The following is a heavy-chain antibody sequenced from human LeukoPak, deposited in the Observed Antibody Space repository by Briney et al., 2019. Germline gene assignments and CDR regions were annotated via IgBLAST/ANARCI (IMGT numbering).Heavy chain of an antibody. V-gene: IGHV3-23*01. J-gene: IGHJ4*02. CDR1: GLTFSSYG. CDR3: AARITIFGVVS. Sequence: GGSLRLSCAASGLTFSSYGMSWVRQAPEKGLEWVSAISGSGGSTYYADSVKGRFTISRDNSKNTLYLQMNSLRAEDTAVYYCAARITIFGVVSWGQGTLVTVSS. D-gene: IGHD3-3*01. CDR2: ISGSGGST.